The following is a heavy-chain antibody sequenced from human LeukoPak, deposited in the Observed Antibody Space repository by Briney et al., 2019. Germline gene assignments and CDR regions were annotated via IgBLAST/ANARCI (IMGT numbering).Heavy chain of an antibody. CDR1: GFTFSSYA. CDR3: AKGLEGTYYYDSSGYYYE. D-gene: IGHD3-22*01. V-gene: IGHV3-23*01. CDR2: ISGSGGST. Sequence: GGSLRLSCAASGFTFSSYAMSWVRQAPGEGLEWVSAISGSGGSTYYADSVKGRFTISRDNSKNTLYLQMNSLRAEDTAVYYCAKGLEGTYYYDSSGYYYEWGQGTLVTVSS. J-gene: IGHJ4*02.